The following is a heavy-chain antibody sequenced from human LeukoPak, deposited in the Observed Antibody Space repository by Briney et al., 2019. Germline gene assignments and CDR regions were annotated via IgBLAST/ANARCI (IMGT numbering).Heavy chain of an antibody. CDR1: GYTFTSYA. CDR3: ARKGQQLPRTGYYYYYGMDV. Sequence: ASVKVSCKASGYTFTSYAMHWVRQAPGQRLEWMGWINAGNGNTKYSQKFQGRVTITRDTSASTAYMELSSLRSEDTAVYYCARKGQQLPRTGYYYYYGMDVWGQGTTVTVSS. D-gene: IGHD6-13*01. CDR2: INAGNGNT. V-gene: IGHV1-3*01. J-gene: IGHJ6*02.